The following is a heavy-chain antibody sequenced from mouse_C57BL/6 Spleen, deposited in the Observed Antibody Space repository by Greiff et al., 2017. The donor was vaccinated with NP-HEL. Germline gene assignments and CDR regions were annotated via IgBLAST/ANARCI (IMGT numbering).Heavy chain of an antibody. CDR3: ARSGYDYETYFDY. CDR1: GYAFSSSW. Sequence: VKLMESGPELVKPGASVKISCKASGYAFSSSWMNWVKQRPGKGLEWIGRIYPGDGDTNYNGKFKGKATLTADKSSSTAYMQLSSLTSEDSAVYFCARSGYDYETYFDYWGQGTTLTVSS. J-gene: IGHJ2*01. CDR2: IYPGDGDT. V-gene: IGHV1-82*01. D-gene: IGHD2-4*01.